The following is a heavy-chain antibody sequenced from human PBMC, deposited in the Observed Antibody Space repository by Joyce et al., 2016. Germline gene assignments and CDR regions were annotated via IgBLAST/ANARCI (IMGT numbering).Heavy chain of an antibody. CDR2: IKRRSDGGTT. J-gene: IGHJ2*01. D-gene: IGHD4-17*01. CDR1: GVTLSNTW. Sequence: EVQLVESGGGLVKPGGSLRLSCAASGVTLSNTWMSWVRQAPGEGLEWVGLIKRRSDGGTTDYAAPVKGRFTISRDDSKNTMYLQMNSLKTEDTAVYYGAYGSYFDLWGRGTLVTVSS. CDR3: AYGSYFDL. V-gene: IGHV3-15*01.